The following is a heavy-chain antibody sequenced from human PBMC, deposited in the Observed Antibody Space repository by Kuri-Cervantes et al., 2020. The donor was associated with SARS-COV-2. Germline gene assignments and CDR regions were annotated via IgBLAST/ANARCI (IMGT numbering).Heavy chain of an antibody. D-gene: IGHD3-3*01. CDR1: GGSFSGYY. CDR3: AKGWYYDFWSGNGAFDY. V-gene: IGHV3-23*01. J-gene: IGHJ4*02. Sequence: LSLTCAVYGGSFSGYYWSWIRQPPGKGLEWVSAISGSGGSTYYADSVKGRFTISRDNSKNTLYLQMNSLRAEDTAVYYCAKGWYYDFWSGNGAFDYWGQGTLVTVSS. CDR2: ISGSGGST.